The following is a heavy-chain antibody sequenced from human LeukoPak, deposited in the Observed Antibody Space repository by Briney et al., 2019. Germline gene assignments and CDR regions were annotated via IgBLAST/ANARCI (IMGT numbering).Heavy chain of an antibody. CDR2: ISHDANGK. CDR1: GFTFSIYA. J-gene: IGHJ4*02. Sequence: GGSLRLSCVDSGFTFSIYAMQWVRQAPGKGLDWVAVISHDANGKWYADSVQGRFTISRDNSKNTLSLQMDSLRAEDTAVYYCARDDRGSGLGPPHDYWGPGTLVTVSS. CDR3: ARDDRGSGLGPPHDY. D-gene: IGHD3-16*01. V-gene: IGHV3-30*04.